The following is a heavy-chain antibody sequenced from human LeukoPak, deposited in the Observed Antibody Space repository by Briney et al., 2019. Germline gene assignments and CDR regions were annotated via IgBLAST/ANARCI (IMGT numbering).Heavy chain of an antibody. Sequence: ASVKVSCKASGGTFSSYAISWVRQAPGQGLEWMGGIIPILGIANYAQKFQGRVTITADKSTSTAYMELSSLRSEDTAVYYCARGPMIVVVIPYFDYWGQGTLVTVSS. V-gene: IGHV1-69*10. D-gene: IGHD3-22*01. CDR3: ARGPMIVVVIPYFDY. CDR1: GGTFSSYA. J-gene: IGHJ4*02. CDR2: IIPILGIA.